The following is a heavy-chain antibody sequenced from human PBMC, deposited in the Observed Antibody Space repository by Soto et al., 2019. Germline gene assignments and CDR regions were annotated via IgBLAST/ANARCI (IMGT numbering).Heavy chain of an antibody. CDR2: INVDGNTI. CDR3: ARYECRQGPEYFHH. Sequence: EVQLVESGGGLVHPGGSLRLSCAASGFSFSTYWMYWVRQAPGKGLVWVSRINVDGNTINYADSVKGRFTVSRDNAKNTLYLQMNSLRAEDTAVYYCARYECRQGPEYFHHWGQGTLVTVSS. CDR1: GFSFSTYW. V-gene: IGHV3-74*01. J-gene: IGHJ1*01. D-gene: IGHD3-3*01.